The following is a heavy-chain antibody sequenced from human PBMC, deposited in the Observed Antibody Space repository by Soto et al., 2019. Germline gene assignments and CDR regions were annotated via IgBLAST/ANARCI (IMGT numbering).Heavy chain of an antibody. CDR3: ARGAVNDFWTVLYPSFDY. D-gene: IGHD3-3*01. V-gene: IGHV3-21*01. J-gene: IGHJ4*02. CDR2: ISSSSSYI. Sequence: GGSLRLSCAASGFTFSSYSMNWVRQAPGKGLEWVSSISSSSSYIYYADSVKGRFTISRDNAKNSLYLQMNSLRAEDTAVYYCARGAVNDFWTVLYPSFDYWGQGTLVTVSS. CDR1: GFTFSSYS.